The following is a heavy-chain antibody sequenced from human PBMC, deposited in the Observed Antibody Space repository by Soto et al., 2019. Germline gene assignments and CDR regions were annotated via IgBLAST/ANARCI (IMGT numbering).Heavy chain of an antibody. V-gene: IGHV3-15*01. J-gene: IGHJ6*02. D-gene: IGHD2-15*01. Sequence: PGGSLRLSCAASGFTFSNAWMSWVRQAPGKGLEWVGRIKSKTDGGTTDYAAPVKGRFTISRGDSKNTLYLQMNSLKTEDTAVYYCTTDFSDCSGGSCYVYYYYGMDVWGQGPRSPSP. CDR3: TTDFSDCSGGSCYVYYYYGMDV. CDR1: GFTFSNAW. CDR2: IKSKTDGGTT.